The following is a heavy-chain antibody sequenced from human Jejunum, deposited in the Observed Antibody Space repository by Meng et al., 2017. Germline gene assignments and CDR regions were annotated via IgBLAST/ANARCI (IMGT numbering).Heavy chain of an antibody. CDR3: ARDPNGDYVGAFEF. Sequence: GGPLRLSCAASGFTFSSYAMIWVRQAPGKGLEWVSAIRGSGGTTYYADSVKGRFTISRDNSKDTLYVQMNSLRPEDTAVYYCARDPNGDYVGAFEFWGQGTMVTVSS. CDR1: GFTFSSYA. J-gene: IGHJ3*01. D-gene: IGHD4-17*01. CDR2: IRGSGGTT. V-gene: IGHV3-23*01.